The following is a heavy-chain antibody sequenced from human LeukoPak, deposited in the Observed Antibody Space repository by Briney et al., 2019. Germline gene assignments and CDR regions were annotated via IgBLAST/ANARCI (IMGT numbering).Heavy chain of an antibody. D-gene: IGHD3-9*01. V-gene: IGHV1-18*01. CDR2: ISAYNGNT. Sequence: ASVKVSCKASGYTFTSYGISWVRQAPGQGLEWMGWISAYNGNTNYAQKLQGRVTMTTDTSTSTAYMELRSLRSDDTAVYYCARDYGILTGYYIDAFDIWGQGTMVTVSS. CDR1: GYTFTSYG. J-gene: IGHJ3*02. CDR3: ARDYGILTGYYIDAFDI.